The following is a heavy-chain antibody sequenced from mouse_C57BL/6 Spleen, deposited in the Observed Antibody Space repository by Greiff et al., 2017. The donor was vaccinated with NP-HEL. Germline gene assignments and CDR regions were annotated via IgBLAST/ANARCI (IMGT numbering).Heavy chain of an antibody. V-gene: IGHV1-52*01. CDR1: GYTFTSYW. CDR3: ARWDGYYVGY. D-gene: IGHD2-3*01. J-gene: IGHJ2*01. Sequence: VQLQQPGAELVRPGSSVKLSCKASGYTFTSYWMHWVKQRPIQGLEWIGNIDTSDSETHYNQKFKDKATLTVDKSSSTAYMQLSSLTSEDSAVYYCARWDGYYVGYWGQGTTLTVSS. CDR2: IDTSDSET.